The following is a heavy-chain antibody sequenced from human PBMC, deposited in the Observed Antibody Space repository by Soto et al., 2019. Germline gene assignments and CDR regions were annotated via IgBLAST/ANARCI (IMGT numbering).Heavy chain of an antibody. J-gene: IGHJ4*02. CDR3: SSHRPRNYYDSSGSGDYFDY. V-gene: IGHV5-10-1*01. D-gene: IGHD3-22*01. Sequence: PGESLKISCKGSGYSFTSYWISWVRQMPGKGLEWMGRIDPSDSYSNYSPSFQGHVTISADKSISTAYLQWSSLKASDTAMYFCSSHRPRNYYDSSGSGDYFDYWGQGTLVTVSS. CDR1: GYSFTSYW. CDR2: IDPSDSYS.